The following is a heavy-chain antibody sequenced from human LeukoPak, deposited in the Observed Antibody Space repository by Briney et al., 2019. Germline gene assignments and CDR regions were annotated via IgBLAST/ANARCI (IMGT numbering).Heavy chain of an antibody. CDR3: AKIIVPAANFRGEYYGMDV. CDR1: GFTFSNYA. V-gene: IGHV3-23*01. CDR2: ISGSGGST. Sequence: RPGGSLRLSCAASGFTFSNYAMSWVRQAPGKGLEWVSAISGSGGSTYYADSVKGRFTISRDNSKNTLYLQMNSLRAEDTAVYYCAKIIVPAANFRGEYYGMDVWGQGTTVTVSS. J-gene: IGHJ6*02. D-gene: IGHD2-2*01.